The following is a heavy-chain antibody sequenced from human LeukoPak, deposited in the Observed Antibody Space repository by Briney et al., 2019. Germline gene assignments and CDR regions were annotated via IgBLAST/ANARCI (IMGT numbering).Heavy chain of an antibody. Sequence: SETLSLTCAVYGGPFSGYYWSWIRQPPGKGLEWIGEINHSGSTNYNPSLKSRVTISVDTSKNQFSLKLSSVTAADTAVYYCASDYGDSGYWGQGTLVTVSS. CDR2: INHSGST. CDR1: GGPFSGYY. J-gene: IGHJ4*02. CDR3: ASDYGDSGY. D-gene: IGHD4-17*01. V-gene: IGHV4-34*01.